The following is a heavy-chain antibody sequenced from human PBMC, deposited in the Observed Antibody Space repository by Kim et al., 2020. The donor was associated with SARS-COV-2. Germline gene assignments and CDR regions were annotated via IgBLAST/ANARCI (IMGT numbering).Heavy chain of an antibody. J-gene: IGHJ5*02. D-gene: IGHD3-10*01. Sequence: TNYAQKRQGRVTMTTDTSTRTAYMELRSLRSDDTAVYYCARDGYLGSGDAWGQGTLVTVSS. V-gene: IGHV1-18*01. CDR2: T. CDR3: ARDGYLGSGDA.